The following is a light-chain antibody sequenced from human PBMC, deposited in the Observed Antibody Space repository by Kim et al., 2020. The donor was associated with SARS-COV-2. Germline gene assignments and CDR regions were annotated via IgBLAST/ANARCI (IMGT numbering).Light chain of an antibody. CDR3: MQATQSPRT. J-gene: IGKJ1*01. V-gene: IGKV2-24*01. Sequence: DIVMTQTPLSSPVTLGQPASISCRSSQSLVHSDGTTYLSWLHQRPGQPPRLLIYNIFRRFSGVPDRFSGSGAGTDFTLRISRVEAEDEGIYYCMQATQSPRTFGQGTKVEIK. CDR1: QSLVHSDGTTY. CDR2: NIF.